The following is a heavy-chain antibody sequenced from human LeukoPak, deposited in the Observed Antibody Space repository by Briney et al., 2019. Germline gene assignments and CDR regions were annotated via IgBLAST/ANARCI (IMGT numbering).Heavy chain of an antibody. CDR3: ATNQVPYYPGLIYDAFDI. CDR1: GYTLTELS. D-gene: IGHD1-26*01. Sequence: GASVKVSCKVSGYTLTELSMHWVRQAPGKGLEWMGGFDPEDGETIYAQKFQGRVTMTEDTSTDTAYMELSSLRSEDTAVYYCATNQVPYYPGLIYDAFDIWGQGTMVTVSS. J-gene: IGHJ3*02. V-gene: IGHV1-24*01. CDR2: FDPEDGET.